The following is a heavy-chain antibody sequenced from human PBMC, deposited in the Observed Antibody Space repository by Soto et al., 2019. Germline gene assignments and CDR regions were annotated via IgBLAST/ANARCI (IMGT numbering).Heavy chain of an antibody. CDR2: MQPSTGRT. CDR1: GYSFTSLA. D-gene: IGHD1-26*01. J-gene: IGHJ4*02. CDR3: ARGVSAGVDY. V-gene: IGHV1-8*01. Sequence: ASVKGSCKASGYSFTSLAINWVRQTAGQGLEWMGWMQPSTGRTGYAEKFQGRVTMTRDSSINTAYMELTTLTSDDTAFYYCARGVSAGVDYWGQGTLVTVSS.